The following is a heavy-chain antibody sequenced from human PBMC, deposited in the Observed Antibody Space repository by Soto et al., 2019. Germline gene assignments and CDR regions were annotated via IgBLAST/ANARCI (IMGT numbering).Heavy chain of an antibody. V-gene: IGHV2-26*01. CDR1: GFSLSNGRVG. CDR2: IFSNDEK. J-gene: IGHJ4*02. D-gene: IGHD3-22*01. Sequence: VSGPTLVNPTETLTLTCTVSGFSLSNGRVGVSWIRQPPGKALEWLAHIFSNDEKSYSTSLKSGLTISKDTSKSQVVLTMTNMDPVDTATYYCARISHYDSSGYEFDYWGQGTLVTVSS. CDR3: ARISHYDSSGYEFDY.